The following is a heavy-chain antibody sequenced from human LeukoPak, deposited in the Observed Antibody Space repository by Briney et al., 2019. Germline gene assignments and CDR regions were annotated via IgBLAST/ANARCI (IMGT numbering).Heavy chain of an antibody. CDR2: IYSGGST. Sequence: GGSLRLSCAASGITVSSNYMSWVRQAPGKGLEWVSVIYSGGSTYYADSVKGRFTISRDNSKNTLYLQMNSLRAEDTAVYYCARGYSSSWPGYFQHWGQGTLVTVSS. CDR1: GITVSSNY. CDR3: ARGYSSSWPGYFQH. D-gene: IGHD6-13*01. J-gene: IGHJ1*01. V-gene: IGHV3-53*01.